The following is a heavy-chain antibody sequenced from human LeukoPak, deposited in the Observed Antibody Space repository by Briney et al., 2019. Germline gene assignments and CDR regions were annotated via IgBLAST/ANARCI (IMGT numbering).Heavy chain of an antibody. Sequence: SETLSLTCTVSGGSISSYYWSWIRQPPGKGLEWIGYIYYSGSTNYHPSLKSRVTMSVDTSKNQFSLKLSSVAAADTAVYYCARLSTVTTSFDYWGQGTLVTVSS. CDR1: GGSISSYY. J-gene: IGHJ4*02. CDR2: IYYSGST. V-gene: IGHV4-59*12. CDR3: ARLSTVTTSFDY. D-gene: IGHD4-17*01.